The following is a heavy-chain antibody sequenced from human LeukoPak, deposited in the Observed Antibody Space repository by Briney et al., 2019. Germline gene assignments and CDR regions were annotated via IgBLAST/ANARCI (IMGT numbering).Heavy chain of an antibody. V-gene: IGHV4-31*03. J-gene: IGHJ4*02. CDR2: IYYSGST. Sequence: PSQTLSLTCTVSGGSISSGGYYWSWIRQHPGKGLEWIGYIYYSGSTNYNPSLKRRVTISVDTSKNQFSLKLSSVTAADTAVYYCARATSDYDYVWGSYRPGYYFDYWGQGTLVTVSS. CDR1: GGSISSGGYY. D-gene: IGHD3-16*02. CDR3: ARATSDYDYVWGSYRPGYYFDY.